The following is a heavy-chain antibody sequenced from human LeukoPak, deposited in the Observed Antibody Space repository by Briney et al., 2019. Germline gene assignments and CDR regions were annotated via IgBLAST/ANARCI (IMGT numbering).Heavy chain of an antibody. CDR1: GFTYSTYC. D-gene: IGHD3-22*01. CDR3: ARGRFHYDSSGYSSFYY. J-gene: IGHJ4*02. CDR2: INQDGSEK. Sequence: GGSLRLSCAASGFTYSTYCMSWVRQAPGKGLEWVANINQDGSEKSYVDSVKGRFTIFRDNAQHSLYLQMSSLRAEDTAVYYCARGRFHYDSSGYSSFYYWGQGTLVTVSS. V-gene: IGHV3-7*01.